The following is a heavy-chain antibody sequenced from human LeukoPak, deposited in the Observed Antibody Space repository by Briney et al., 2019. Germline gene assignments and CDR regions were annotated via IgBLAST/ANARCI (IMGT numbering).Heavy chain of an antibody. V-gene: IGHV1-18*04. Sequence: ASVKVSCKASGYTFTGYYMHWVRQAPGQGLEWMGWISAYNGNTNYAQKLQGRVTMTTDTSTSTAYMELRSLRSDDTAVYYCAGGFGVVSPFDYWGQGTLVTVSS. CDR3: AGGFGVVSPFDY. CDR1: GYTFTGYY. J-gene: IGHJ4*02. CDR2: ISAYNGNT. D-gene: IGHD3-3*01.